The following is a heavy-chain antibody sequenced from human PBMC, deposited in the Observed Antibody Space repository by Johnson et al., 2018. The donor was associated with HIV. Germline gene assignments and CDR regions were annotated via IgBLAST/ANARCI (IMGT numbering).Heavy chain of an antibody. CDR2: IKSKTDGGTT. CDR1: GFTFSKAW. D-gene: IGHD3-22*01. Sequence: VQLLESGGGLVKPGGSLRLSCAASGFTFSKAWMTWVRQATGKGLEWVGRIKSKTDGGTTDYAAPVQGRFTISRDDSKNTLYLQMNSLKTEDTAVYYCTTGGVSSGYYFVHWGQGTMVTVSS. J-gene: IGHJ3*01. CDR3: TTGGVSSGYYFVH. V-gene: IGHV3-15*01.